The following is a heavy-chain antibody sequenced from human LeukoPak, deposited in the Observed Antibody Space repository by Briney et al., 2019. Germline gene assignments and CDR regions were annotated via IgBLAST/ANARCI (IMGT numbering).Heavy chain of an antibody. CDR2: ISGSGSST. D-gene: IGHD1-26*01. V-gene: IGHV3-23*01. CDR1: GFTFSSYG. Sequence: PGGSLRLSCAASGFTFSSYGMSWVRQAPGKGLEWVSAISGSGSSTYYADSVKGRFTISRDNSKNTLYLQMNSLRAEDTAVYYYAKAWVPYADYYYYMDVWGKGTTVTISS. J-gene: IGHJ6*03. CDR3: AKAWVPYADYYYYMDV.